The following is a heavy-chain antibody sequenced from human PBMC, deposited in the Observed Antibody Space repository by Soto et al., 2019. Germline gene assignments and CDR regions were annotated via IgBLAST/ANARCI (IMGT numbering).Heavy chain of an antibody. CDR2: IYYSGST. Sequence: SETLSLTCTVSGGSVSSGNYYWSWIRQPPGKGLEWIGYIYYSGSTNYNPSLKSRVTISVDTSKNQFSLKLSSVTAADTAVYYCARVRYFYYFDYWGQGTLVTVSS. J-gene: IGHJ4*02. CDR1: GGSVSSGNYY. CDR3: ARVRYFYYFDY. D-gene: IGHD2-21*01. V-gene: IGHV4-61*01.